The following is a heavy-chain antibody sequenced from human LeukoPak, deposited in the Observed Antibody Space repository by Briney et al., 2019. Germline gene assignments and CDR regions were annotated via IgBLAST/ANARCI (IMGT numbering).Heavy chain of an antibody. J-gene: IGHJ4*02. CDR1: GFTFSTYW. Sequence: GGSLRLSCAASGFTFSTYWMSWVRQAPGKGLEWVANIKEDGNRIYYVDSVKGRFTISRENAKNSLYLQMNSLKIEDTAVYYCTTDAALGSGWNYWGQGTLVTVSS. V-gene: IGHV3-7*03. CDR3: TTDAALGSGWNY. D-gene: IGHD6-19*01. CDR2: IKEDGNRI.